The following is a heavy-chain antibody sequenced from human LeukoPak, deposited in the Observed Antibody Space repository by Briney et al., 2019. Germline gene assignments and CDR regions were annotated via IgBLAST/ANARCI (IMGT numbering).Heavy chain of an antibody. V-gene: IGHV3-74*01. CDR1: GFSFSTYW. CDR3: ARVGSGTTRDY. CDR2: ISSDGSIS. Sequence: PGGSLRLSCAASGFSFSTYWMHWVRQAPGKGLVWVSRISSDGSISSYADSVKGRFTISRDNAKNTLCLQMNSLRAEDTAVYYCARVGSGTTRDYWGQGTLVTVSS. D-gene: IGHD1-14*01. J-gene: IGHJ4*02.